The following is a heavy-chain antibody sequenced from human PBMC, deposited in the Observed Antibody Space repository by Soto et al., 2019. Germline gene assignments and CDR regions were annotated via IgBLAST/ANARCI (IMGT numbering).Heavy chain of an antibody. CDR2: IYYGGST. J-gene: IGHJ4*02. V-gene: IGHV4-59*13. D-gene: IGHD6-19*01. Sequence: QVQLQESGPGLVKPSETLSLTCTVSGVSITSSYWSWLRQPPGQGLERIGYIYYGGSTKYNPSLKRPVAVSIDTSTNHLALRLSTVAAADTAVYYCARGKRIQRLGRVLAGIYDYWGLGTLVTVSS. CDR1: GVSITSSY. CDR3: ARGKRIQRLGRVLAGIYDY.